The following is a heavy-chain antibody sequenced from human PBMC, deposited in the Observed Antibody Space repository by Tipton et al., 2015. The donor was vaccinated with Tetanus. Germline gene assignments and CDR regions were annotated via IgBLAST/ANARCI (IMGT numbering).Heavy chain of an antibody. CDR2: IYYSGNT. CDR3: ASQCVVPAAENDYGDNAFDS. CDR1: GGSISSSTYY. D-gene: IGHD4-17*01. V-gene: IGHV4-39*01. J-gene: IGHJ4*02. Sequence: GLVKPSESLSLTCSVSGGSISSSTYYWSWIRQPPGKGLEWIGSIYYSGNTYYNPALKSRVTISVDTSKNQFSLKLSSVTAADTAVYYCASQCVVPAAENDYGDNAFDSWGLGTLVTVSS.